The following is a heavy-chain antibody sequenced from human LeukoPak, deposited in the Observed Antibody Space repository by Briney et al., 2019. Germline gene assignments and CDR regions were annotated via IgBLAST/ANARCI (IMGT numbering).Heavy chain of an antibody. D-gene: IGHD3-3*01. J-gene: IGHJ4*02. CDR2: IYYSGST. Sequence: SETLSLTCTVSGGSISSSSYYWGWIRQPPGKRLEWIGSIYYSGSTYYNPSLKSRVTISVDTSKNQFSLKLSSVTAADTAVYYCARIDRGVTIFGVVIPYFDYWGQGTLVTVSS. CDR1: GGSISSSSYY. CDR3: ARIDRGVTIFGVVIPYFDY. V-gene: IGHV4-39*07.